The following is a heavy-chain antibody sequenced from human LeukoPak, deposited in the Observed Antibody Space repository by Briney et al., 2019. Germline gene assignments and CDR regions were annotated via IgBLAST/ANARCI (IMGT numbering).Heavy chain of an antibody. Sequence: GGSLRLSCAASGFTFSSYAMSWVRQAPGKGLEWVSAISGSGGSTYYADSVKGRFTISRDNSKNTLYLQMNSLRAEDTAVYYCAKDYSSILGYCSGGSCAPVDYWGQGTLVTVFS. J-gene: IGHJ4*02. CDR1: GFTFSSYA. D-gene: IGHD2-15*01. CDR3: AKDYSSILGYCSGGSCAPVDY. CDR2: ISGSGGST. V-gene: IGHV3-23*01.